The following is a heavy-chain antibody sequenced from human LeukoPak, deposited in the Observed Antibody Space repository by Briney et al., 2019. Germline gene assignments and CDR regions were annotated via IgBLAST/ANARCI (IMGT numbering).Heavy chain of an antibody. CDR3: ARLVGLNSYIAAFNY. CDR2: IYPGDSDT. J-gene: IGHJ4*02. D-gene: IGHD6-6*01. V-gene: IGHV5-51*01. Sequence: GESLKISCKASGYSFTNYWIGWVRQMPGKGLEWMGIIYPGDSDTRYSPSFQSQVTISADKSISTAYLQWSSLKASDTAMYYCARLVGLNSYIAAFNYWGQGTLVAVSS. CDR1: GYSFTNYW.